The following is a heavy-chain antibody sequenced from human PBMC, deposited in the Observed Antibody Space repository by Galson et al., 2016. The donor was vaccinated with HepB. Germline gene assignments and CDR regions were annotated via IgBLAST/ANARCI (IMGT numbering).Heavy chain of an antibody. V-gene: IGHV3-48*02. J-gene: IGHJ4*02. D-gene: IGHD6-13*01. CDR2: ISGGSSTI. Sequence: SLRLSCAASGFTFSSSAMNWVRQAPGKGLEWLSHISGGSSTIYYADSVKGRFTVSRDNAKNSLYLQMNSLRDDDTAVYYCAKGQQLAYFDYWGQGTLVTVSS. CDR1: GFTFSSSA. CDR3: AKGQQLAYFDY.